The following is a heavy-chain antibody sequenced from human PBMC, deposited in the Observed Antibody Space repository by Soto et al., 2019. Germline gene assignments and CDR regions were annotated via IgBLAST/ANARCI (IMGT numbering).Heavy chain of an antibody. CDR1: GYTFTSYD. J-gene: IGHJ6*02. CDR3: ARGPGPYSYYDFWSGYYTGYYYYGMDV. CDR2: MNPNSGNT. D-gene: IGHD3-3*01. V-gene: IGHV1-8*01. Sequence: RASVKVSCKASGYTFTSYDINWVRQATGQGLEWMGWMNPNSGNTGYAQKFQGRVTMTRNTSISTAYMELSSLRSEDTAVYYCARGPGPYSYYDFWSGYYTGYYYYGMDVWGQGTTVTVSS.